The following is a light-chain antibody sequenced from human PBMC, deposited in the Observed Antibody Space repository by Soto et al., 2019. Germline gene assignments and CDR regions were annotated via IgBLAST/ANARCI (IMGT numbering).Light chain of an antibody. CDR3: QQYNNWPPRT. V-gene: IGKV3-15*01. Sequence: SGMSESPATLSVSPGERDTLSCRASQSVSSNLAWYQQKPGQAPRLLIYGASTRATGIPARFSGGGSGTEFTLTISSLQSEDFAVYYCQQYNNWPPRTFGQGSKVDIK. J-gene: IGKJ1*01. CDR1: QSVSSN. CDR2: GAS.